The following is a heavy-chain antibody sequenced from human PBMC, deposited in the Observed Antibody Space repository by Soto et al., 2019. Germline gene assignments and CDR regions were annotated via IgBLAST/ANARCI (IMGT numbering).Heavy chain of an antibody. Sequence: QVQLVESGGGLVKPGGSLRLSCVGSGFTFSDYYMSWIRQAPGKGLEWVSYISSSSGYTNYADSVKGRFTISRDNAKNSLHLQMNRLRAEDTAVYYCAREANNYGSGSYVAYWGQGTLVTVSS. CDR3: AREANNYGSGSYVAY. J-gene: IGHJ4*02. D-gene: IGHD3-10*01. CDR1: GFTFSDYY. CDR2: ISSSSGYT. V-gene: IGHV3-11*05.